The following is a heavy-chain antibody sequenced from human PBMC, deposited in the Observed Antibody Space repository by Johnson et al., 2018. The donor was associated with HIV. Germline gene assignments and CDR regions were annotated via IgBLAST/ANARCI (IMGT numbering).Heavy chain of an antibody. V-gene: IGHV3-7*01. Sequence: VQLVESGGGLVQPGGSLRLSCAASGFIFSNYWMSWVRQAPGKGLEWVANIKQDGNDKYYVDSVKGRFTISRDNAKNSLYLQMNSLRVDDTAVYYGARASGFDIWGQGTMVTVSS. CDR2: IKQDGNDK. CDR1: GFIFSNYW. CDR3: ARASGFDI. D-gene: IGHD1-26*01. J-gene: IGHJ3*02.